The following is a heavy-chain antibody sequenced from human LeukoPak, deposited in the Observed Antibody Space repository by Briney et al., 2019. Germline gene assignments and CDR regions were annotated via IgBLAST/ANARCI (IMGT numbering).Heavy chain of an antibody. CDR2: ISSSSSYI. CDR1: GFTFSSYI. CDR3: ARDQRYCSSTSCYTNYYMDV. V-gene: IGHV3-21*01. D-gene: IGHD2-2*02. Sequence: GGSLRLSCGASGFTFSSYIMKWLRQAPGKGVEWVSSISSSSSYIYYADSVKGRFTISRDNAKNSLYLQMNSLRAEDTAVYYCARDQRYCSSTSCYTNYYMDVWGKGTAVTVTS. J-gene: IGHJ6*03.